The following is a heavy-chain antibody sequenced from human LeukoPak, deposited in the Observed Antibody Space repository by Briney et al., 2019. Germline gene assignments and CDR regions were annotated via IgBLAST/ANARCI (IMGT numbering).Heavy chain of an antibody. V-gene: IGHV4-30-2*01. CDR3: ARDSPGVYWYFDL. J-gene: IGHJ2*01. CDR1: GGSISSGGYY. D-gene: IGHD3-10*01. CDR2: IYHSGST. Sequence: SETLSLTCTVSGGSISSGGYYWSWIRQHPGKGLEWIGYIYHSGSTYYNPSLKSRVTISVDRSKNQFSLKLSSVTAADTAMYYCARDSPGVYWYFDLWGRGTLVTVSS.